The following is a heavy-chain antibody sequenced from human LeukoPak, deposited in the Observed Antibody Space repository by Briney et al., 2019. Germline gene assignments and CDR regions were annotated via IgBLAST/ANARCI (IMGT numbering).Heavy chain of an antibody. V-gene: IGHV3-20*04. Sequence: GGSLRLSCAASGFTFDDYGMSWVRQAPGRGLEWVSGINWNGGSTGYADSVKGRFTISRDNAKNSLYLQMNSLRAEDTALYYCARVTVDFWSGYLNYFDYWGQGPRSPSPQ. CDR3: ARVTVDFWSGYLNYFDY. J-gene: IGHJ4*02. CDR1: GFTFDDYG. CDR2: INWNGGST. D-gene: IGHD3-3*01.